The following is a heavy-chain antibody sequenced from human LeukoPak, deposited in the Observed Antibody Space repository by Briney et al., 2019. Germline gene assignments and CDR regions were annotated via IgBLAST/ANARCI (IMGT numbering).Heavy chain of an antibody. CDR3: ARLWRDIVVVPAAIAQFDY. Sequence: ASVKVSCKTSGYTFSAHYIHWVRQAPGQGLEWMGWISAYNGNTNYAQKLQGRVTMTTDTSTSTAYMELRSLRSDDTAVYYCARLWRDIVVVPAAIAQFDYWGQGTLVTVSS. V-gene: IGHV1-18*04. J-gene: IGHJ4*02. CDR1: GYTFSAHY. D-gene: IGHD2-2*01. CDR2: ISAYNGNT.